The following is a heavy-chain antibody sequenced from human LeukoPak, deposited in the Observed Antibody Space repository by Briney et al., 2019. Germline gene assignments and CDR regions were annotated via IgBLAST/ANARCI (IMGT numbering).Heavy chain of an antibody. CDR2: IYYSGST. CDR3: ARDHGGDVDY. CDR1: GGSISSGGYY. V-gene: IGHV4-31*03. D-gene: IGHD2-21*02. J-gene: IGHJ4*02. Sequence: SETLSLTCTVSGGSISSGGYYWSWIRQHPGKGLEWIGYIYYSGSTYYNPSLKSRVTISVDTSKNQFSLKLSSVTAADTAVYYCARDHGGDVDYWGQGTLVTVSS.